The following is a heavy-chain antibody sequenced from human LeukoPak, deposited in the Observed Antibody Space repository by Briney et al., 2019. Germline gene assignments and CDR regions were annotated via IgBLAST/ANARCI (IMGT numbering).Heavy chain of an antibody. D-gene: IGHD6-13*01. J-gene: IGHJ4*02. CDR3: ALNRRGIAAAGTDGDYYFDY. CDR1: GYTFTGYY. CDR2: INPNSGGT. V-gene: IGHV1-2*04. Sequence: GASVKVSCKASGYTFTGYYMHWVRQAPGQGLEWMGWINPNSGGTNYAQNFQGWVTMTRDTSISTAYMELSRLRSDDTAVYYCALNRRGIAAAGTDGDYYFDYWGQGTLVTVSS.